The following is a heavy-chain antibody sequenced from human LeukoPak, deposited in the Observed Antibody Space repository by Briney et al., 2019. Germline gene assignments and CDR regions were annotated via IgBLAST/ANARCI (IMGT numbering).Heavy chain of an antibody. CDR3: AELGITMIGGV. D-gene: IGHD3-10*02. CDR2: ISSSGSTI. Sequence: GGSLRLSCAASGFTFSSYEMNWVRQAPGKGLEWVSYISSSGSTIYCADSVKGRFTISRDNAKNSLYLTMNSLRAEDTAVYYCAELGITMIGGVWGKGTTVTISS. J-gene: IGHJ6*04. CDR1: GFTFSSYE. V-gene: IGHV3-48*03.